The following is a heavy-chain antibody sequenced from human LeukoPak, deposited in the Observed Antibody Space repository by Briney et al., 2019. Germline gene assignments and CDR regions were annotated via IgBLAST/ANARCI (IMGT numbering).Heavy chain of an antibody. CDR2: IHYSGST. D-gene: IGHD4/OR15-4a*01. J-gene: IGHJ4*02. V-gene: IGHV4-59*01. CDR1: GVSISTDY. CDR3: ARDAGATAY. Sequence: SETLSLTCTVSGVSISTDYWTWVRQPPGKRLEWIGYIHYSGSTTYNPSLQSRVTISIDTSKYQFSLRLTSVTSADTAVYYCARDAGATAYWGQGALVTVSS.